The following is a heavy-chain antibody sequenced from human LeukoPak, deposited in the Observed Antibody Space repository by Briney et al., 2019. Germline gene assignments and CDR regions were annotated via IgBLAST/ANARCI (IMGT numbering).Heavy chain of an antibody. CDR1: GYTFTGYY. D-gene: IGHD3-10*01. Sequence: ASVKVSCKASGYTFTGYYMHWVRQAPGQGLEWMGWINPNSGGTNYAQKFQGRVTMTRDTSISTAYMELSRLRSDDTAVYYCARDPPALWFGEREVGNWFDPWGQGTLVTVSS. V-gene: IGHV1-2*02. CDR2: INPNSGGT. CDR3: ARDPPALWFGEREVGNWFDP. J-gene: IGHJ5*02.